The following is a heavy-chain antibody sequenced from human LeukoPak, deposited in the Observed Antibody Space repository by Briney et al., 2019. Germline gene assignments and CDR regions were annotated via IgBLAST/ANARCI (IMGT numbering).Heavy chain of an antibody. V-gene: IGHV3-23*01. D-gene: IGHD3-10*01. J-gene: IGHJ4*02. CDR3: AKRASGSGTSLYYFDY. CDR1: GFTCSSYA. Sequence: GGSLRLPCAASGFTCSSYAMSWVRQAPGKGLEWVSVISNSGGSTFYADSVKGRFTISRDNSKNTLYLQMNSLRAEDTAVYYCAKRASGSGTSLYYFDYWGQGTLVTVSS. CDR2: ISNSGGST.